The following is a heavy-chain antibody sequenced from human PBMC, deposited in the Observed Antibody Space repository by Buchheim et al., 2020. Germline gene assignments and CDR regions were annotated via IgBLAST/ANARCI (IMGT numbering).Heavy chain of an antibody. J-gene: IGHJ4*02. CDR1: GFTFSSYA. CDR2: IGVGGGT. V-gene: IGHV3-23*01. Sequence: EVQLLESGGGLVQPGGSLRLSCAASGFTFSSYAMAWVRQAPGKGLEWVSAIGVGGGTYYADSMKGRFTISRDNSKNTLYLQMNSLRAEDTAVYYCAKGSRGSWPYYFDYWGQGTL. CDR3: AKGSRGSWPYYFDY. D-gene: IGHD3-10*01.